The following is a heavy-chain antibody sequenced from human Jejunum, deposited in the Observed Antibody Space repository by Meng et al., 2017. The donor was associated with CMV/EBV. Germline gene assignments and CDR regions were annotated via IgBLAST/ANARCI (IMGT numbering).Heavy chain of an antibody. J-gene: IGHJ6*04. CDR2: ISDSGETT. V-gene: IGHV3-23*01. CDR1: GFTFSTCT. CDR3: VKGHWGDV. Sequence: EVQLLELGGDLLQPGGSLRLSCAAFGFTFSTCTMIWVRQDPGKGLEWVSYISDSGETTYYADSVKGRFTISRDKSKNTLYLQMNSLRAEDTAVYHCVKGHWGDVWGKGTTVTVSS. D-gene: IGHD7-27*01.